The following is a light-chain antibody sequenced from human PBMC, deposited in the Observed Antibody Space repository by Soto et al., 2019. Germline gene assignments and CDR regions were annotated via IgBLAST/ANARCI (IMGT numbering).Light chain of an antibody. CDR2: GTS. CDR1: QSVSTN. J-gene: IGKJ1*01. Sequence: EIVMTQAPATLAVSPGERATLSCRASQSVSTNLAWYQQKPGQSPRILIYGTSTRATDIPARFSGSGSGTEFTLTISSLQSEDSAVYYCHQYNFWPTCGQGTKVDIK. CDR3: HQYNFWPT. V-gene: IGKV3-15*01.